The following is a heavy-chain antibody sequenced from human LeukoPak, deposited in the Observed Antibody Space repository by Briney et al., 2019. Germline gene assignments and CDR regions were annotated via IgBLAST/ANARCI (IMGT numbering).Heavy chain of an antibody. D-gene: IGHD6-13*01. CDR1: GGSISSYY. Sequence: KPSETLSLTCTVSGGSISSYYWSWIRQPPGKGLEWIGYIYYSGSTYYNPSLKSRVTISVDTSKNQFSLKLSSVTAADTAVYYCARGGIAAADTDYWGQGTLVTVSS. CDR3: ARGGIAAADTDY. J-gene: IGHJ4*02. CDR2: IYYSGST. V-gene: IGHV4-59*08.